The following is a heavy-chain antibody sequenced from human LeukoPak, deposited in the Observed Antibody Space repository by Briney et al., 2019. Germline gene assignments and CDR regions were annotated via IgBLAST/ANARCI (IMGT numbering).Heavy chain of an antibody. CDR3: ARLRLKYYDFWSGYSQGAFDI. Sequence: SETLSLTCAVYGGSFSGYYWSWIRQPPGKGLEWIGEINHSGSTNYNPSLKSRVTISVDTSKNQFSLKLSSVTAADTAVYYCARLRLKYYDFWSGYSQGAFDIWGQGTMVTDSS. D-gene: IGHD3-3*01. V-gene: IGHV4-34*01. CDR2: INHSGST. CDR1: GGSFSGYY. J-gene: IGHJ3*02.